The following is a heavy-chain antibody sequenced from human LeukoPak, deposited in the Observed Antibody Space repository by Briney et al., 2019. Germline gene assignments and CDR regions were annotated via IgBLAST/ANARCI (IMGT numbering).Heavy chain of an antibody. CDR2: INPNSGGT. J-gene: IGHJ4*02. D-gene: IGHD3-22*01. Sequence: GASVKVSCKASGYTFTGYYMHWVRQAPGQGLEWMGWINPNSGGTNYAQKFQGRVTMTRDTSISTAYMELSRLRSDDTAVYYCARDPYYYDSSGYYYEYYWGQGTLVTVSS. V-gene: IGHV1-2*02. CDR1: GYTFTGYY. CDR3: ARDPYYYDSSGYYYEYY.